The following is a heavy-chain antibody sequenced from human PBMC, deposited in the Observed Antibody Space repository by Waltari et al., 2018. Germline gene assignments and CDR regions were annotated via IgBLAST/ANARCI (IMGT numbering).Heavy chain of an antibody. CDR1: GGTISSSS. D-gene: IGHD4-17*01. Sequence: QVQLVQSWAAVKKPGSSVMVSCQASGGTISSSSTSWVRRAPGQGLEWMGGIIPIFGTANYAQKFQGRVTITTDESTSTAYMELSSLRAEDTAVYYCARVGYGDYGPFDYWGQGTLVTVSS. J-gene: IGHJ4*02. V-gene: IGHV1-69*05. CDR2: IIPIFGTA. CDR3: ARVGYGDYGPFDY.